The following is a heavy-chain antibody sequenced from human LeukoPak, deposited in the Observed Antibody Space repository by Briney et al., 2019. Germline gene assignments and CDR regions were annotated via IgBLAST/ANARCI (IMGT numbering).Heavy chain of an antibody. CDR3: AKDSKIVGPTFRSYHYMDV. Sequence: SGGSLRLSCAASGFTFSSYGMSWVRQAPGKGLEWVSAISGSGGSTYYADSVKGRFTISRDNSKNTLYLQMNSLRAEDTAVYYCAKDSKIVGPTFRSYHYMDVWGKGTTVTVSS. V-gene: IGHV3-23*01. D-gene: IGHD1-26*01. CDR2: ISGSGGST. J-gene: IGHJ6*03. CDR1: GFTFSSYG.